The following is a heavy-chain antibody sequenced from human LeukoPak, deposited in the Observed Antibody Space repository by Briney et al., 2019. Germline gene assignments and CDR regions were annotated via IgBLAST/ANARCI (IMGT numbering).Heavy chain of an antibody. D-gene: IGHD3-22*01. CDR1: GASFSSGDQY. V-gene: IGHV4-31*03. J-gene: IGHJ4*02. Sequence: SQTLSLTCTVSGASFSSGDQYSNWIRQRPGKGLEWIGTIHPSGTLYNNPSLESRVTMSMDTSKNQFSLNLNSVTAADTAVYFCSRGLDSRKLGYWGQGTLVTVSS. CDR3: SRGLDSRKLGY. CDR2: IHPSGTL.